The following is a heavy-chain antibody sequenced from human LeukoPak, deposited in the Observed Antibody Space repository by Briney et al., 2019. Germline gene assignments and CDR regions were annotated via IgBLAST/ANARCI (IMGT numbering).Heavy chain of an antibody. J-gene: IGHJ5*02. D-gene: IGHD3-3*01. CDR2: ISSSSSYI. CDR3: ARDRVLRFLEWLSP. CDR1: GFTFSSYS. Sequence: GGSLRLSCADSGFTFSSYSMNWVRQAPGKGLEWVSSISSSSSYIYYADSVKGRFTISRDNAKNSLYLQMNSLRAEDTAVYYCARDRVLRFLEWLSPWGQGTLVTVSS. V-gene: IGHV3-21*01.